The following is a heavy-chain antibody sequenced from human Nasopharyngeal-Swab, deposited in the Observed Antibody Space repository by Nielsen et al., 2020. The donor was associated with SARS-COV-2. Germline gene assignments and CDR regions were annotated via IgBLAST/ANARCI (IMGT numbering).Heavy chain of an antibody. J-gene: IGHJ6*02. Sequence: VRQMPGKGLEWMGRIDPSDSYTNYSPSFQGHVTISADKSISTAYLQWSSLKASETAMYYCARIPNYGMDVWGQGTTVTVSS. CDR3: ARIPNYGMDV. CDR2: IDPSDSYT. V-gene: IGHV5-10-1*01.